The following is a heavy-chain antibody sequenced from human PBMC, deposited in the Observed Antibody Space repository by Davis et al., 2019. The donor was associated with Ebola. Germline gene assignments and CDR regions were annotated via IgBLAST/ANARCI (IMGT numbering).Heavy chain of an antibody. CDR2: IYYSGST. J-gene: IGHJ5*02. CDR3: AREVVPAGGWFDP. V-gene: IGHV4-59*01. CDR1: GGSISSYY. D-gene: IGHD2-2*01. Sequence: MPSETLSLTCTVSGGSISSYYWSWIRQPPGKGLEWIGYIYYSGSTTYNPSLKSRVTISVDTSKNQFSLKLSSVTAADTAVYYCAREVVPAGGWFDPWGQGTLVTVSS.